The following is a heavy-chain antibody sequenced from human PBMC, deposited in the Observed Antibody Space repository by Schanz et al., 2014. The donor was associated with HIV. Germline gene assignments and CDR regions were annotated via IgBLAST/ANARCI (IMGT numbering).Heavy chain of an antibody. D-gene: IGHD6-13*01. J-gene: IGHJ4*02. Sequence: ESGGGLVQPGGSRRLSCAVSGLPFSTSAMSWVRQAPGKGLEWIGEIYQSGGTDYSPSFKSRITMSVDTSNNQFSLKLNSVTAADTAVYYCARERRGTSRWFGNFYYDSWGQGTQVSV. CDR3: ARERRGTSRWFGNFYYDS. V-gene: IGHV4-4*02. CDR2: IYQSGGT. CDR1: GLPFSTSA.